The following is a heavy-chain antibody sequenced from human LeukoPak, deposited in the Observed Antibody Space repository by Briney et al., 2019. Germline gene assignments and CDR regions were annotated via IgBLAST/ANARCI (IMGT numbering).Heavy chain of an antibody. J-gene: IGHJ4*02. CDR2: IHTRGDT. D-gene: IGHD2-15*01. Sequence: SQTLSLTCTVSGVSVSSGYYFWSWIRQPAGKGLEWIGRIHTRGDTNYNSALKSRFTISIDTSKNQFSLEVSSVTAADTAVYYCAKDSDLAYCSGGSCYGYYFESWGQGTQVTVSS. V-gene: IGHV4-61*02. CDR3: AKDSDLAYCSGGSCYGYYFES. CDR1: GVSVSSGYYF.